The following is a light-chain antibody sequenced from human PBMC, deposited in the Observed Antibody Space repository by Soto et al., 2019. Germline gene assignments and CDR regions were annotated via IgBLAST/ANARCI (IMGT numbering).Light chain of an antibody. CDR3: QQYGSSPWT. V-gene: IGKV3-20*01. Sequence: EFVLTQSPGTLSLSPGERATLSCRASQSVSSSYLAWYQQKPGQAPRLLIYGASSRATGIPDRFSGSGSGTDFTLTISRLEPEDFAAYYCQQYGSSPWTFGQGTKVDIK. CDR2: GAS. CDR1: QSVSSSY. J-gene: IGKJ1*01.